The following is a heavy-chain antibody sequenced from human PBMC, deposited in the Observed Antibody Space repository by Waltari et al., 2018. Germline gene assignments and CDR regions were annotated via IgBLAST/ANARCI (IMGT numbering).Heavy chain of an antibody. CDR2: LNEDGSSK. Sequence: EVQLVEAGGGLVRPGGSRRLACAACGFPFRNCWMAWFRQAPGKGLEWVASLNEDGSSKYYLDSVKGRFTISRDNARNSLYLQMNGLGAEDTAVYYCSRDRIWFRETQDYWGQGTLVTVSS. J-gene: IGHJ4*02. D-gene: IGHD3-10*01. V-gene: IGHV3-7*01. CDR3: SRDRIWFRETQDY. CDR1: GFPFRNCW.